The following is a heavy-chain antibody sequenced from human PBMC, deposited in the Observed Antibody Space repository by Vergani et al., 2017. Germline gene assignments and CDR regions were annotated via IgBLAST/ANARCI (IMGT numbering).Heavy chain of an antibody. J-gene: IGHJ4*02. CDR3: ARSGSRLLRXFDY. D-gene: IGHD3-3*01. CDR2: ISSSSSYT. CDR1: GFTFSDYY. V-gene: IGHV3-11*06. Sequence: QVQLVESGGGLVKPGGSLRLSCAASGFTFSDYYMSWIRQAPGKGLEWVSYISSSSSYTNYADSVKGRLTISKDNAKNSLYLQMNILRAEETAVYYCARSGSRLLRXFDYWGQGTLVTVSS.